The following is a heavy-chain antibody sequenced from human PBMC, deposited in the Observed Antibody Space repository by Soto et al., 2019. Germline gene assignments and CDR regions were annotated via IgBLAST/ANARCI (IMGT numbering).Heavy chain of an antibody. Sequence: GGSLRLSCAASGFTFTRYSMNWVRQAPGKGLEWVSSISSTTNYIYYGDSMKGRFTISRDNAKNSLCLEMNSLRAEDTAVYYCARESEDLTSNFDYWGQGTLVTVSS. J-gene: IGHJ4*02. CDR1: GFTFTRYS. CDR3: ARESEDLTSNFDY. V-gene: IGHV3-21*06. CDR2: ISSTTNYI.